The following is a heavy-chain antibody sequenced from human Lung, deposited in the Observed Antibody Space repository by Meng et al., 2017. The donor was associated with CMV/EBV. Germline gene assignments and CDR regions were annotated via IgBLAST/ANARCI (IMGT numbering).Heavy chain of an antibody. CDR3: ARDATIFGVVGPYYYGMDV. CDR2: IYYSGST. V-gene: IGHV4-39*02. J-gene: IGHJ6*02. D-gene: IGHD3-3*01. CDR1: GGSISSSSYY. Sequence: SEPLSLTXTVSGGSISSSSYYWGWIRQPPGKGLEWIGSIYYSGSTYYNPSLKSRVTISVDTSKNQFSLKLSSVPAADTAVYYCARDATIFGVVGPYYYGMDVWGQGTTVTVSS.